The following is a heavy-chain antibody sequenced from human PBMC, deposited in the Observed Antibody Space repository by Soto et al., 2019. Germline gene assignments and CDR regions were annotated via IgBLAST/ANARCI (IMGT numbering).Heavy chain of an antibody. CDR2: FDPEDGET. V-gene: IGHV1-24*01. D-gene: IGHD3-16*01. CDR3: ATDSLGYRFAFDI. J-gene: IGHJ3*02. CDR1: GYTLTELS. Sequence: ASVKVSCKVSGYTLTELSMHWVRQAPGKGLEWMGGFDPEDGETIYAQKFQGRVTMTEDTSTDTAYMELSSLRSEDTAVYYCATDSLGYRFAFDIWGQGTMLTVSS.